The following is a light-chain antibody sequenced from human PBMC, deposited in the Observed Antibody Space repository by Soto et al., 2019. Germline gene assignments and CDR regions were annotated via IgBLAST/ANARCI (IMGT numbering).Light chain of an antibody. Sequence: IGLTLSPGTLSVSPGERATLSCRPSQSVSSSYLAWYQPKPGQAPRLLIYGASTRATGIPARFSGSGSGTEFTLTISSLQSEDFAVYFCQQYNNWPPITFGQGTRLEIK. CDR3: QQYNNWPPIT. J-gene: IGKJ5*01. V-gene: IGKV3-15*01. CDR2: GAS. CDR1: QSVSSSY.